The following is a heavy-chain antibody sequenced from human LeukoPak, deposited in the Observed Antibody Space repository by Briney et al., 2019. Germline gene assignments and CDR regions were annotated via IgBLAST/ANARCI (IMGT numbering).Heavy chain of an antibody. CDR1: GFTFSSYA. CDR2: ISYDGSNK. V-gene: IGHV3-30*04. J-gene: IGHJ6*04. CDR3: ARDSMIVVVDDAFDI. Sequence: GGSLRLSCAASGFTFSSYAMHWVRQAPGKGLEWVAVISYDGSNKYYADSVKGRFTISRDNSKNTLYLQMNSLRAEDTAVHYCARDSMIVVVDDAFDIWGKGTTVTVSS. D-gene: IGHD3-22*01.